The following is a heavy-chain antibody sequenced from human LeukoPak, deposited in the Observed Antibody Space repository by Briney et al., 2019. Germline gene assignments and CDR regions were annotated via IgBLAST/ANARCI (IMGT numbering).Heavy chain of an antibody. J-gene: IGHJ4*02. V-gene: IGHV4-34*01. Sequence: SETLSLTCAVYGGSFSGYYWSWIRQPPGKGLEWIGEINHSGSTNYNPSIKSRVTISVDTSKNQFSLNLTSVTAADTAVYYCARRPRGYSSSCFDYWGQGTLVTVSS. CDR1: GGSFSGYY. D-gene: IGHD6-13*01. CDR2: INHSGST. CDR3: ARRPRGYSSSCFDY.